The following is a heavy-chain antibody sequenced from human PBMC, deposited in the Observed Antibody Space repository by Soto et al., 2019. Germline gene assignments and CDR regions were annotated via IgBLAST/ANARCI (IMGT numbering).Heavy chain of an antibody. Sequence: PSETLSLTCTVSGGSVNTNYWTWIRQPPGRGPQWIGNIDYSGRPHYNPSLKSRVSMSIDMSKNQFSLRLNSVTAADTAVYYCARGRKDIVGPPDVFDVWGQGTMATVS. CDR3: ARGRKDIVGPPDVFDV. D-gene: IGHD2-21*01. CDR2: IDYSGRP. CDR1: GGSVNTNY. J-gene: IGHJ3*01. V-gene: IGHV4-59*02.